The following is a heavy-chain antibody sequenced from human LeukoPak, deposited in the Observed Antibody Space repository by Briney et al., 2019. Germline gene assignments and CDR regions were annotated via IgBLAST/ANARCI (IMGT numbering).Heavy chain of an antibody. CDR3: ARGKGYADY. CDR2: IKQDGTEK. CDR1: GLSFSSYW. Sequence: QPGGSLRLSCATSGLSFSSYWMSWVRQAPEKGPEWVANIKQDGTEKYYVDSVKGRFTISRDNAKNSLYLQMNSLRAEDTAVYYCARGKGYADYWGQGTLVTVSS. D-gene: IGHD1-1*01. V-gene: IGHV3-7*05. J-gene: IGHJ4*02.